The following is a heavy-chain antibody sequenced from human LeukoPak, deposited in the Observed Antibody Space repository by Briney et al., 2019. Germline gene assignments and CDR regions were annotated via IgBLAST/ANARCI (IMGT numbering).Heavy chain of an antibody. D-gene: IGHD4-11*01. V-gene: IGHV4-59*01. Sequence: SSETLSLTCTVSGDSISSYYWSWIRQPPGKGLQWIGCFYYSGSTNYNPSLKSRVTISVDTSKNQVSLKLNSVTAADTAVYYCARGGDHTNSPSYWGQGLLVTVSS. CDR3: ARGGDHTNSPSY. J-gene: IGHJ4*02. CDR2: FYYSGST. CDR1: GDSISSYY.